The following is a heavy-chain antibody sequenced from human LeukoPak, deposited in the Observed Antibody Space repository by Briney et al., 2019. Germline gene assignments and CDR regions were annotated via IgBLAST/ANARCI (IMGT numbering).Heavy chain of an antibody. CDR3: ARQPHMLGAYYFDF. Sequence: WETLSLICTVSGGSMTKYYWSWMRQPPGEGPEWVGYIYFTASTNYNPCLKRRVTLSVDTSRNQFSLKLGAVADADTAVYYCARQPHMLGAYYFDFWGQGTLVTVSS. CDR1: GGSMTKYY. V-gene: IGHV4-59*08. D-gene: IGHD1-26*01. J-gene: IGHJ4*02. CDR2: IYFTAST.